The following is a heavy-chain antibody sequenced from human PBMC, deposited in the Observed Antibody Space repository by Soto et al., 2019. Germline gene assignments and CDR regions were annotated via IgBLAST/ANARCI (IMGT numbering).Heavy chain of an antibody. Sequence: GSLRLSCAASGFTFSSYGMHWVRQAPGKGLEWVAVISYDGSNKYYADSVKGRFTISRDNSKNTLYLQMNSLRAEDTAVYYCAKLVVTATSDYWGQGTLVTVSS. CDR1: GFTFSSYG. D-gene: IGHD2-21*02. CDR3: AKLVVTATSDY. V-gene: IGHV3-30*18. J-gene: IGHJ4*02. CDR2: ISYDGSNK.